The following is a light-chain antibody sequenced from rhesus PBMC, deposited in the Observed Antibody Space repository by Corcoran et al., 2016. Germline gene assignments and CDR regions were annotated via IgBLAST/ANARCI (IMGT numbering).Light chain of an antibody. V-gene: IGKV1-44*03. J-gene: IGKJ1*01. CDR1: QTISSY. CDR2: AAS. CDR3: QQHNSHPWT. Sequence: DIQMSQSPSSLSASVGDRVTITCRASQTISSYLAWYQQKPGKVPKLLIYAASTLQSGVPSRFSGSGAGTDFTLPISSLQPEDFATYYCQQHNSHPWTFGQGTKVEIK.